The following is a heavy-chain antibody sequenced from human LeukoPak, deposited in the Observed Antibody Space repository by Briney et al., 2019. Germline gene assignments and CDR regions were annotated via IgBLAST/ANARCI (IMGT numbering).Heavy chain of an antibody. CDR2: IHPNSGGT. Sequence: ASVKLSCKASGYTFTDYYMNWVRQAPGQGLKWMGWIHPNSGGTNYAQKFQGRVTMTRDTSINTAYMELSRLTSDDTAVYYCATRPSGSDRFFPYFDYWGQGTLVTVSS. V-gene: IGHV1-2*02. CDR1: GYTFTDYY. J-gene: IGHJ4*02. D-gene: IGHD1-1*01. CDR3: ATRPSGSDRFFPYFDY.